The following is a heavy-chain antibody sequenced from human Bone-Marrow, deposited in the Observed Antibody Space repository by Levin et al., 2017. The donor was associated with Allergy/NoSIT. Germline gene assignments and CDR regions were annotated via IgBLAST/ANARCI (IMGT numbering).Heavy chain of an antibody. J-gene: IGHJ3*02. CDR2: ISHRGST. CDR3: ARVRDAFDI. CDR1: AGSVSTDNYY. Sequence: SQTLSLTCSVSVSAGSVSTDNYYWSWIRQPPGKGLEWIGYISHRGSTHYNPSLQSRVTIATDMSKNQFSLKLRSVTAADTAVYYCARVRDAFDIWGQGTMVTVSS. V-gene: IGHV4-61*01.